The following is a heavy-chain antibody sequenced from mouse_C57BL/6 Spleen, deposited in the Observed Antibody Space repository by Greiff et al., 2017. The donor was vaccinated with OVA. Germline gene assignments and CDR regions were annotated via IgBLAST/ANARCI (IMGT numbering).Heavy chain of an antibody. J-gene: IGHJ4*01. CDR1: GYAFSSYW. CDR2: IYPGDGDT. CDR3: ARGVRYYYAMDY. V-gene: IGHV1-80*01. Sequence: VQLQQSGAELVKPGASVKISCKASGYAFSSYWMNWVKQRPGKGLEWIGQIYPGDGDTNYNGKFKGKATLTADKSSSTAYMQLSSLTSEDSAVYFCARGVRYYYAMDYWGQGTSVTVSS. D-gene: IGHD1-1*01.